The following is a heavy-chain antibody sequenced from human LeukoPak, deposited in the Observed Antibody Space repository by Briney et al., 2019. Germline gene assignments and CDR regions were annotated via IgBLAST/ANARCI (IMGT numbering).Heavy chain of an antibody. CDR1: GFTFSSYS. Sequence: GGSLRLSCAASGFTFSSYSMNWVRQAPGKGLEWVSYISSSGSTIYYADSVKGRFTISRDNAKNSLYLQMNSLRAEDTAVYYCASQYDYVWGSYRNFDYWGQGTLVTVSS. CDR2: ISSSGSTI. D-gene: IGHD3-16*02. J-gene: IGHJ4*02. V-gene: IGHV3-48*04. CDR3: ASQYDYVWGSYRNFDY.